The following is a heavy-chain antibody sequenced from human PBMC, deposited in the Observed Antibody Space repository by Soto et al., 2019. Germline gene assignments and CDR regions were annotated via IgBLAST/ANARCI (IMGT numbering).Heavy chain of an antibody. D-gene: IGHD3-10*01. J-gene: IGHJ6*02. Sequence: GGSLRLSCAASGFTFSSYAMHWVRQAPGKGLEWVAVISYDGSNKYYADSVKGRFTISRDNSKNTLYLQMNSLRAEDTAVYYCARAYDPMVREGYYYGMDVWGQGTTVTVSS. CDR1: GFTFSSYA. CDR3: ARAYDPMVREGYYYGMDV. V-gene: IGHV3-30-3*01. CDR2: ISYDGSNK.